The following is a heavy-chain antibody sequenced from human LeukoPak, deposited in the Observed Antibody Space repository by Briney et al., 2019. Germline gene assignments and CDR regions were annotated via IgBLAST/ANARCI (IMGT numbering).Heavy chain of an antibody. V-gene: IGHV3-23*01. CDR2: ISGSGGST. D-gene: IGHD6-19*01. J-gene: IGHJ4*02. Sequence: PGGSLRLSCAASGFTFSSYAMSWVRQAPGKGLEWVSAISGSGGSTYYADSVKGRFTISRDNSKNTLYLQMNSLRAEDTAVYYCAKGSRPQWLGSTYDFDYWGQGTLVTVSS. CDR1: GFTFSSYA. CDR3: AKGSRPQWLGSTYDFDY.